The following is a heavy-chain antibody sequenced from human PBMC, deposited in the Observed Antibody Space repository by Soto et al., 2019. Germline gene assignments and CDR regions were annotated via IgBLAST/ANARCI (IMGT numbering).Heavy chain of an antibody. CDR1: GFSLSNARMG. D-gene: IGHD3-3*01. V-gene: IGHV2-26*01. CDR2: IFSNDEK. Sequence: QVTLKESGPVLVKHTETLTLTCTVSGFSLSNARMGVSWIRQPPGKALEWLAHIFSNDEKSYSTSLKSRLTISKDTSKSQVVLTMTNMDPVDTATYYCARSLRFLEWLLSPNYYYGMDVWGQGTTVTVSS. J-gene: IGHJ6*02. CDR3: ARSLRFLEWLLSPNYYYGMDV.